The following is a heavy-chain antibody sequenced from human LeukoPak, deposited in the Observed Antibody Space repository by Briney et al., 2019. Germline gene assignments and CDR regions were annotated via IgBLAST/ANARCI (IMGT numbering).Heavy chain of an antibody. CDR2: INPRDGDT. D-gene: IGHD3-22*01. J-gene: IGHJ4*02. CDR3: AREKLGVYDSSGYTLDY. CDR1: GHTFSTYY. V-gene: IGHV1-46*01. Sequence: ASVKVSCKASGHTFSTYYMHWVRQAPGQGLEWMGIINPRDGDTRYAQKFQGRVTMTRDTSTSTVYMELSSLRSEDTAVYYCAREKLGVYDSSGYTLDYWGQGTLVTVSS.